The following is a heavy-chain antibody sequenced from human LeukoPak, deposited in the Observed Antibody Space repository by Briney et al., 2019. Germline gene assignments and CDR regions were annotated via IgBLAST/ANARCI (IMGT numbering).Heavy chain of an antibody. D-gene: IGHD5-24*01. J-gene: IGHJ4*02. V-gene: IGHV3-21*01. Sequence: GGSLRLSCAASGFTFNNYAMTWVRQAPGKGLEWVSSISSSSSYIYYADSVKGRFTISRDNAKNSLYLQMNSLRAEDTAVYYCAREGRDGYNYNYWGQGTLVTVSS. CDR1: GFTFNNYA. CDR2: ISSSSSYI. CDR3: AREGRDGYNYNY.